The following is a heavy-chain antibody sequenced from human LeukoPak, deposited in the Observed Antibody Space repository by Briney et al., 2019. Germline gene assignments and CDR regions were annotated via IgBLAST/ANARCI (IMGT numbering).Heavy chain of an antibody. CDR3: ARAPYSSGWYGGY. D-gene: IGHD6-19*01. CDR1: GFTLSSYW. CDR2: IQQDGPEK. V-gene: IGHV3-7*03. J-gene: IGHJ4*02. Sequence: GGSLRLSCTVSGFTLSSYWMTWVRQAPGKGLEWVANIQQDGPEKYYLDSVKGRFTISRDNAKNSLYLQMNSLRAEDTAVYYCARAPYSSGWYGGYWGQGTLVTVSS.